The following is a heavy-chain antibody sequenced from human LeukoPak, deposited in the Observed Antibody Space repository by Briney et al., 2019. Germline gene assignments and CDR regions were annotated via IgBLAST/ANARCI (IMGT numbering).Heavy chain of an antibody. V-gene: IGHV4-59*08. Sequence: SETLSLTCTVAGGSTSSDYWSWIRQSPGKGLEWVGYVYNSGDTGKNPSLKSRVTILLDTSKNQCSLKLTSVSAADTAVYYCARLKLGAYFDLWGRGTLVTVSS. D-gene: IGHD3-16*01. CDR3: ARLKLGAYFDL. CDR2: VYNSGDT. J-gene: IGHJ2*01. CDR1: GGSTSSDY.